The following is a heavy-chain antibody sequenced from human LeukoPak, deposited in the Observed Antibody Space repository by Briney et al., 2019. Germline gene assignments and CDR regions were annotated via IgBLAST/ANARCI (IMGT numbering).Heavy chain of an antibody. CDR3: AKAGIPMRFLDPFDP. D-gene: IGHD3-3*01. CDR1: GFTFSSYA. V-gene: IGHV3-23*01. Sequence: GGSLRLSGAASGFTFSSYAMSWVRQAPGKGLKWVSAISGSGGSTYYADSVKGRFTISRDNSKNTLYLQMNSLRAEDTAVYYCAKAGIPMRFLDPFDPRGQGTLVTVSS. J-gene: IGHJ5*02. CDR2: ISGSGGST.